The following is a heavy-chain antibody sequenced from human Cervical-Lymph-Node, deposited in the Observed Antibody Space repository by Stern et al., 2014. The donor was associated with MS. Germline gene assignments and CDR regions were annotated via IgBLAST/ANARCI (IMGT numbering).Heavy chain of an antibody. V-gene: IGHV4-59*01. CDR2: IYYSGSS. Sequence: QVQLQESRPGLVKPSETLSLTCTVSGGSISSYYWSWIRQPPGKGMEGIGYIYYSGSSNYNPSLKIRVTISVDTSKNQFSLKLRSVTAAATAVYYCARVDSGWYGYFDYWGQGTLVTVSS. J-gene: IGHJ4*02. D-gene: IGHD6-19*01. CDR1: GGSISSYY. CDR3: ARVDSGWYGYFDY.